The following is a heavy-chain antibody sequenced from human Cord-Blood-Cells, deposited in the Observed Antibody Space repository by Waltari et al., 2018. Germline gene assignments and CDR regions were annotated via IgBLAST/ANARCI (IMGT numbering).Heavy chain of an antibody. CDR2: INPSGGST. V-gene: IGHV1-46*01. Sequence: QVQLVQSGAEVKKPGASVKVSCKASGYTFTSYYMHWVRQALGQGLEWMGIINPSGGSTSYAQKFQGRVTMTRDTSTSTVYMELSSPRSEDTAVYYCARHCSSTSCYKSSYYYYYMDVWGKGTTVTVSS. J-gene: IGHJ6*03. CDR1: GYTFTSYY. CDR3: ARHCSSTSCYKSSYYYYYMDV. D-gene: IGHD2-2*02.